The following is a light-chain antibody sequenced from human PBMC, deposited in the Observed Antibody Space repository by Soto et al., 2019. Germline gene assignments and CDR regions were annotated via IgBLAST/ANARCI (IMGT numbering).Light chain of an antibody. CDR1: QRISSNY. CDR3: QQYGSSPYF. Sequence: EIVLTQSPGTLSLSPGERATLSCRASQRISSNYLAWYQQKPGQTPRLLIYAASNRATGIPGRFSGSGSGTDFTLTISRLEPEDFALYYCQQYGSSPYFFGQGTKLEIK. J-gene: IGKJ2*01. V-gene: IGKV3-20*01. CDR2: AAS.